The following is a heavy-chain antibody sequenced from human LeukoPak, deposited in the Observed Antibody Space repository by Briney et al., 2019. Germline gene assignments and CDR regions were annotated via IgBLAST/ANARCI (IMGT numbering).Heavy chain of an antibody. CDR1: ALTFSSYA. CDR3: ARGAYGDYDS. Sequence: GRSLSLSCAASALTFSSYAMSWVRQAAGKGMEWVSAISAGADSTYYADSVQGRFTISRDNSKNTLFLQMSGLRAEDTAVYFCARGAYGDYDSWGPGTLVTVSS. V-gene: IGHV3-23*01. J-gene: IGHJ5*01. CDR2: ISAGADST. D-gene: IGHD4-17*01.